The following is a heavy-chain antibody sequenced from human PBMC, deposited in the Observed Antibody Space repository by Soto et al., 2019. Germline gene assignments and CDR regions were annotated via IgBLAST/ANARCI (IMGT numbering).Heavy chain of an antibody. V-gene: IGHV3-30*18. Sequence: GSLRLSCAASGFTFSSYGMHWVRQAPGKGLEWVAVISYDGSNKYYADSVKGRFTISRDNSKNTLYLQMNSLRAEDTAVYYCAKGDFDWFFDYWGQGTLVTVS. D-gene: IGHD3-9*01. CDR3: AKGDFDWFFDY. CDR2: ISYDGSNK. J-gene: IGHJ4*02. CDR1: GFTFSSYG.